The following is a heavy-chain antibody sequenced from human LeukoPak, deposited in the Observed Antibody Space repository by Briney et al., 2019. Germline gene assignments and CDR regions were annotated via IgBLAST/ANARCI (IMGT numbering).Heavy chain of an antibody. CDR3: ARRVIGSSSWYFYYYYMDV. V-gene: IGHV3-21*01. CDR1: GFTFSSYS. CDR2: ISSSSSYI. D-gene: IGHD6-13*01. J-gene: IGHJ6*03. Sequence: GGSLRLSCAASGFTFSSYSMNWVRQAPGKGLEWVSSISSSSSYIYYADSVKGRFTISRDNAKNSLYLQMNSLRAEDTAVYYCARRVIGSSSWYFYYYYMDVWGKGTTVTISS.